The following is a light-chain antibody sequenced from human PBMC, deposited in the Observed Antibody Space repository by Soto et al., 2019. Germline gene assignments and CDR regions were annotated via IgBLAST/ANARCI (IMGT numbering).Light chain of an antibody. CDR2: KAS. Sequence: DIQMTQSPSSLSASVGDRVTITCQASQDISNYLNWYQQKPGKAPKLLIYKASSLETGVPSRFSGSGSGTEFTLTISGLQPDDFASYYCQQYDTLPPYTFGQGTKVDIK. CDR3: QQYDTLPPYT. J-gene: IGKJ2*01. CDR1: QDISNY. V-gene: IGKV1-33*01.